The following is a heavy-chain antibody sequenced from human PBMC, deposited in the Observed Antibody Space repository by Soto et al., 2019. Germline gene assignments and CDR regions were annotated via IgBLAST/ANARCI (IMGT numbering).Heavy chain of an antibody. CDR3: ARDDVLCDGGRCYGVPLDG. V-gene: IGHV3-66*01. CDR1: GFTGSSKY. D-gene: IGHD2-15*01. Sequence: EVQLVESGGGLVQPGGSLRLSCAASGFTGSSKYMSWVRQAPGKGLEWVSLIQSGGPTYYADSVKGRFTISRDTSENTVHLQTDSLRAEDTAVYYCARDDVLCDGGRCYGVPLDGWGKGTTVTVSS. CDR2: IQSGGPT. J-gene: IGHJ6*04.